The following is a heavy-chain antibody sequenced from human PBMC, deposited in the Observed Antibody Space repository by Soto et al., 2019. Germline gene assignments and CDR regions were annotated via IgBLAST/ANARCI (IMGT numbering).Heavy chain of an antibody. CDR3: ARGRASGSYYLLDY. Sequence: SVKVSCKASGDTFTTYDINLVLQATGHGLEWMGWINPNSGNIGYAQRFQGRVTMTRDTAIRTAYMEVSSLRSDDTAVYYCARGRASGSYYLLDYWGQGTLVTVSS. D-gene: IGHD3-10*01. V-gene: IGHV1-8*01. J-gene: IGHJ4*02. CDR1: GDTFTTYD. CDR2: INPNSGNI.